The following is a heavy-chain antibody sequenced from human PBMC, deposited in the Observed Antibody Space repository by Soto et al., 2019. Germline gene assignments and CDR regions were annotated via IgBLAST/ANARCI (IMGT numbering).Heavy chain of an antibody. CDR3: ARYYDFWAGLDY. J-gene: IGHJ4*02. Sequence: SETLSLTCSVSGASITSDYWSWIRQPPEKGLEWIGYMHHSGTANYNPSLKSRVAISVDTSKNQFSLKLNSVTAADTAVYYCARYYDFWAGLDYWGQGTLVTVSS. D-gene: IGHD3-3*01. V-gene: IGHV4-59*08. CDR2: MHHSGTA. CDR1: GASITSDY.